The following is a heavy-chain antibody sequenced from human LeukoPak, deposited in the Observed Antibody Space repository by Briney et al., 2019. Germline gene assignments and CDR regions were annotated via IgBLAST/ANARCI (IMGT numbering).Heavy chain of an antibody. CDR1: GFTFSSYW. D-gene: IGHD5-18*01. CDR3: ASSVEAAMLIDY. V-gene: IGHV3-7*01. Sequence: PGGSLRLSCAASGFTFSSYWMSWVRQAPGKGLEWVANIKQDGSEKYYVDSVKGRFTISRDNAKNSLYLQMDSLRAEDTAVYHCASSVEAAMLIDYWGQGTPVTVSS. CDR2: IKQDGSEK. J-gene: IGHJ4*02.